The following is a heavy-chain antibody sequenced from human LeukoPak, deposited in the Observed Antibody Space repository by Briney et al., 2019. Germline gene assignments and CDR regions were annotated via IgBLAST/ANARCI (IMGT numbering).Heavy chain of an antibody. V-gene: IGHV1-2*02. CDR3: ARGAFKVTFGGVMTHFDY. CDR1: GYTFTGYY. CDR2: INPNSGGT. Sequence: GASVKVSRKASGYTFTGYYMHWVRQAPGQGLEWMRWINPNSGGTNYAQKFQGRVTMTRDTSISTAYMELSRLRSDDTAVYYCARGAFKVTFGGVMTHFDYWGQGTLVTVSS. J-gene: IGHJ4*02. D-gene: IGHD3-16*01.